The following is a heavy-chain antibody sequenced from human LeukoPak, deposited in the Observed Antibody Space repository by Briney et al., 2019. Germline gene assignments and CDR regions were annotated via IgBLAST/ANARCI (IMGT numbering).Heavy chain of an antibody. CDR1: GFTFSSYA. CDR3: ARRNHYFYYMDV. J-gene: IGHJ6*03. V-gene: IGHV3-23*01. CDR2: LRGNGDT. Sequence: PGGSLRLSCAASGFTFSSYAMSWVREAPARGLEWVSSLRGNGDTFYADSVKGRFTLSREDSRNTVYLQLNNLRVEDTAVYYCARRNHYFYYMDVWGKGTTVTVSS.